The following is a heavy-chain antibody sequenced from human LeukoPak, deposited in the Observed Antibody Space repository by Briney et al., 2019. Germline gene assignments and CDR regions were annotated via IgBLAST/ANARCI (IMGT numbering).Heavy chain of an antibody. CDR1: GFTFSSYG. V-gene: IGHV3-33*08. Sequence: PGGSLRLSCAASGFTFSSYGMHWVRQAPGKGLEWVAVIWYGGSNKYYADSVKGRFAISRDNAKNSLYLQMNSLRAEDTAVYYCAREWGTDYGDYYYYYGMDVWGQGTTVTVSS. CDR2: IWYGGSNK. CDR3: AREWGTDYGDYYYYYGMDV. D-gene: IGHD4-17*01. J-gene: IGHJ6*02.